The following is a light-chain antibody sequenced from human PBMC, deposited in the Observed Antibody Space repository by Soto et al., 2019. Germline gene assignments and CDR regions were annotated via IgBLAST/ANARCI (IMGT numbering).Light chain of an antibody. CDR1: SSDVGGYNY. CDR2: DVT. V-gene: IGLV2-14*01. CDR3: SSYTSISPPYV. J-gene: IGLJ1*01. Sequence: QSALTQPASVSGSPGQSITISCTGTSSDVGGYNYVSWYQQQPVKAPKLMIYDVTNRPSGVSDRFSGSKSGNTASLTISGLQAEDEADYYCSSYTSISPPYVFGTGTKLTVL.